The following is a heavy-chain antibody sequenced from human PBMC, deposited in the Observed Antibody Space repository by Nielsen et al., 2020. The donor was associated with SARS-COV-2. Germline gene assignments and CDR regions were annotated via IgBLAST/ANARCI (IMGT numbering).Heavy chain of an antibody. CDR1: GYTFTGYY. CDR2: INPTNGGT. D-gene: IGHD3-22*01. CDR3: ARDSSGTYRRVDY. J-gene: IGHJ4*02. Sequence: ASVKVSCKASGYTFTGYYVQWARQAPGQGPEWMGLINPTNGGTTYAQKFLGTVTMTRDTSTSTVYMELSSLRSDDTAVYYCARDSSGTYRRVDYWGQGTLVTVSS. V-gene: IGHV1-46*01.